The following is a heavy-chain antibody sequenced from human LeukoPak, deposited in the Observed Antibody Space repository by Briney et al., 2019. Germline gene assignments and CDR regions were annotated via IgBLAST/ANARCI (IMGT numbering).Heavy chain of an antibody. D-gene: IGHD1-26*01. CDR1: GFTFSDYY. V-gene: IGHV3-11*01. J-gene: IGHJ6*02. CDR3: ASNLAANYHFYYGIDV. CDR2: INSGGSSI. Sequence: GESLRLSCAASGFTFSDYYMSWIRQAPGKGLEWVSFINSGGSSIYYVDSVKGRFTISRDNAKNSLYLQMSSLRAEDTAVYYCASNLAANYHFYYGIDVWGQGTTVTVSS.